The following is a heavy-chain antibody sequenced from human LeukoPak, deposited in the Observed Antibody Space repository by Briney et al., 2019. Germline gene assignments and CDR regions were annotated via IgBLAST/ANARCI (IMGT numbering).Heavy chain of an antibody. J-gene: IGHJ4*02. CDR2: IYYSGST. CDR1: GGSISSYY. Sequence: SETLSLTCTVSGGSISSYYWSWIRQPPGKGLEWIEYIYYSGSTNYNPSLKSRVTISVDTSKNQFSLKLSSVTAADTAVYYCASGGLQLWLPFDYWGQGTLVTVSS. V-gene: IGHV4-59*01. CDR3: ASGGLQLWLPFDY. D-gene: IGHD5-18*01.